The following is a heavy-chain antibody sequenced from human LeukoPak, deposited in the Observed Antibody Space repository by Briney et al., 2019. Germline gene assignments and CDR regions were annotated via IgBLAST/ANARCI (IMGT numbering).Heavy chain of an antibody. CDR1: GFTFSSYG. D-gene: IGHD5-24*01. Sequence: GGSLRLSCAASGFTFSSYGMHWVRQAPGKGLEWVAVIWYDGSNKYYADSVKDRFTISRDNSKNTLYLQMNSLRAEDTAVYYCARDLGENGMDVWGQGTTVTVSS. V-gene: IGHV3-33*01. J-gene: IGHJ6*02. CDR2: IWYDGSNK. CDR3: ARDLGENGMDV.